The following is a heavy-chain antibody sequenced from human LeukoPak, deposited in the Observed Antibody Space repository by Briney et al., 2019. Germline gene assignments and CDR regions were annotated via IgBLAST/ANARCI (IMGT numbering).Heavy chain of an antibody. J-gene: IGHJ4*02. V-gene: IGHV3-23*01. CDR3: AKSGYHWNDDGPYYFDF. Sequence: PGGPPRLSCAASGFTFSAYAITWVRQAPGKGLEWISAIVGSGGTTYYADSVKGRFTVSRDNSKNTLCLQMSSLRAEDTAVYYCAKSGYHWNDDGPYYFDFWGQGTLVTVSS. D-gene: IGHD1-20*01. CDR2: IVGSGGTT. CDR1: GFTFSAYA.